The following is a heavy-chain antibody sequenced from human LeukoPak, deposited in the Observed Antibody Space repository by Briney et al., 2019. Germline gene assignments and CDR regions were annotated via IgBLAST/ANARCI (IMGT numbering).Heavy chain of an antibody. Sequence: PGGSLRLSCAASGFTFSGSAMHWVRQASGKGLEWVGRIRSKANSYATAYAASVKGRFTISRDDSKNTAYLQMNSLKTEDTAVYYCTRHGGDYVWGSYRYSDDFDYWGQGTLVTVSS. CDR3: TRHGGDYVWGSYRYSDDFDY. CDR2: IRSKANSYAT. V-gene: IGHV3-73*01. J-gene: IGHJ4*02. D-gene: IGHD3-16*02. CDR1: GFTFSGSA.